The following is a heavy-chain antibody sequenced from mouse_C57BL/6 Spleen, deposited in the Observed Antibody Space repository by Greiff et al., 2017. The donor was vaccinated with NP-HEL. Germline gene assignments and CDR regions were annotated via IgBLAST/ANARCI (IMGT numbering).Heavy chain of an antibody. Sequence: VQLQQPGAELVRPGSSVKLSCKASGYTFTSYWMHWVKQRPIQGLEWIGNIDPSDSATPYNQTFKDKATLTVDKSSRTAYMQLSSLTSEDSAVYYCARIYYGYGDWYFDVWGTGTTVTVSS. V-gene: IGHV1-52*01. CDR2: IDPSDSAT. D-gene: IGHD2-2*01. CDR1: GYTFTSYW. J-gene: IGHJ1*03. CDR3: ARIYYGYGDWYFDV.